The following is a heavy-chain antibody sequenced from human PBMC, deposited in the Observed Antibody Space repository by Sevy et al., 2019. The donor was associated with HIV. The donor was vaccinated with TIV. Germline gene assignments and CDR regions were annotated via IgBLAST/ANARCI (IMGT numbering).Heavy chain of an antibody. CDR3: ARLGGSYYGYYYGMDV. J-gene: IGHJ6*02. V-gene: IGHV1-18*01. CDR2: ISAYNGNT. CDR1: GYTFTSYG. Sequence: ASVKVSCKASGYTFTSYGISWVRQAPGQGLEWMGWISAYNGNTNYAQKLKGRVTMTTDTSTSTAYMELRSLRSDDTAVYYCARLGGSYYGYYYGMDVWGQGTTVTVSS. D-gene: IGHD1-26*01.